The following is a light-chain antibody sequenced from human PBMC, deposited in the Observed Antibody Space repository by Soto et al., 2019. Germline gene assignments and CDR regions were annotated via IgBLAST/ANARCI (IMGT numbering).Light chain of an antibody. V-gene: IGLV4-69*01. Sequence: QPVLTQSPSASASLGASVKLTCTLSSGHSSYAIAWHQQQPEKGPRYLMKLNSDGSHSKGDGIPDRFSGSSSGAERYLTISSFQSEDEADYYCQTWGTGPLVFGGGTKLTVL. CDR2: LNSDGSH. CDR1: SGHSSYA. J-gene: IGLJ2*01. CDR3: QTWGTGPLV.